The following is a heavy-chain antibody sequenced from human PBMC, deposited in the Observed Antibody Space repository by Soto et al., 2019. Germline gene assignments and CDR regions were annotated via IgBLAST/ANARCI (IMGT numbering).Heavy chain of an antibody. V-gene: IGHV3-33*01. Sequence: QVQLVESGGGVVKPGRSLRLSCAASGFTFSSYGMHWVRQAPGKGLEWVAVIWYDGSNKYYADSVKGRFTISRDNSKNTLYLQMNSLRAEDTAVYYCARGLVTATSSYYFDYWGQGTLVTVSS. CDR3: ARGLVTATSSYYFDY. D-gene: IGHD2-21*02. CDR1: GFTFSSYG. J-gene: IGHJ4*02. CDR2: IWYDGSNK.